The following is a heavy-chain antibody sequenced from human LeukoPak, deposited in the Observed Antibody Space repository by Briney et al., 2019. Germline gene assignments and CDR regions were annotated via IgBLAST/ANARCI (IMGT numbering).Heavy chain of an antibody. CDR1: GYPFSSYW. CDR2: INEGGSST. CDR3: TTDTFGARDS. J-gene: IGHJ4*02. D-gene: IGHD3-10*01. Sequence: GGSLRLSCAGSGYPFSSYWMHWVRQVPGKGLVWVSRINEGGSSTSYAESVGGRFTISRDNARNTLYLQMNSLRAEDTAAYYCTTDTFGARDSWGQGTLVTVSS. V-gene: IGHV3-74*01.